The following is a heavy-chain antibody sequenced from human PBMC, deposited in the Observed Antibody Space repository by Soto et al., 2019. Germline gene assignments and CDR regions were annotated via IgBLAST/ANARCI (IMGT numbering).Heavy chain of an antibody. Sequence: SETLSLTCAVSGGSISSGVYYWSWIRQHPGKGLEWIGYIYYSGSTYYNPSLKSRVTISVDTSKNQFSLKLSSVTAADTAVYYCARVFSDSSSFFDPWGQGTLVTVSS. CDR3: ARVFSDSSSFFDP. V-gene: IGHV4-31*11. J-gene: IGHJ5*02. D-gene: IGHD6-13*01. CDR2: IYYSGST. CDR1: GGSISSGVYY.